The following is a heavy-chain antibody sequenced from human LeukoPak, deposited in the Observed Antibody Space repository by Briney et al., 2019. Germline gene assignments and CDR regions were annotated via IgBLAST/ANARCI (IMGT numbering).Heavy chain of an antibody. J-gene: IGHJ6*02. V-gene: IGHV6-1*01. Sequence: SQTLSLTCAISGDSVSSNSAAWNWIRQSPSRGLEWLGRTYYRSKWYNDHAVSVKSRITINPDTSKNQFSLQLNSVTPEDTAVYYCARDHMDTAMDYYYGMDVWGQGTTVTVSS. CDR3: ARDHMDTAMDYYYGMDV. D-gene: IGHD5-18*01. CDR2: TYYRSKWYN. CDR1: GDSVSSNSAA.